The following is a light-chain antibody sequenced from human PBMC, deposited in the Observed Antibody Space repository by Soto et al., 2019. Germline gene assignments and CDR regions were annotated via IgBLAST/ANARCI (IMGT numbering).Light chain of an antibody. V-gene: IGLV1-44*01. CDR3: AAWHDSLNGPV. CDR1: SSNIGSHT. CDR2: NNS. J-gene: IGLJ7*01. Sequence: QSVLTQPPSASGTPGQRVTISCSGSSSNIGSHTVNWYQQVPGTAPKLLIYNNSQRPSGVPDRFSGSKSGTSASLAISGLQYEDEADYYCAAWHDSLNGPVFGGGTQLTVL.